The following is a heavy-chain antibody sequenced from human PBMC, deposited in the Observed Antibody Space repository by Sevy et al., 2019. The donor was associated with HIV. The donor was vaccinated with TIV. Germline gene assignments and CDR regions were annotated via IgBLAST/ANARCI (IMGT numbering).Heavy chain of an antibody. D-gene: IGHD4-17*01. V-gene: IGHV3-11*01. CDR2: ISSSGSTI. Sequence: GGSLRLSCAASGFTFSDYYMSWIRQAPGKGLEWVSYISSSGSTIYYADSVKGRFTISRDNAKNSLYLQMNSLRAEDTAGYYCAREKRPRTTVVTPSYFDYRGQGTLVTVSS. CDR3: AREKRPRTTVVTPSYFDY. CDR1: GFTFSDYY. J-gene: IGHJ4*02.